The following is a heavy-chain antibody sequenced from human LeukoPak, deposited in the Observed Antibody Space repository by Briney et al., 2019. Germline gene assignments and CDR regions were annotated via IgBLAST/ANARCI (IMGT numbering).Heavy chain of an antibody. D-gene: IGHD3-10*01. CDR2: INHSGST. CDR3: ARHGDTVLLWFGESKAENWFDP. J-gene: IGHJ5*02. V-gene: IGHV4-34*01. CDR1: GGSFSGYY. Sequence: SETLSLTCAVYGGSFSGYYWSWIRQPPGKGLEWIGEINHSGSTNYNPSLKSRVTISVDTSKNQFSLKLSSVTAADTAVYYCARHGDTVLLWFGESKAENWFDPWGQGTLVTVSS.